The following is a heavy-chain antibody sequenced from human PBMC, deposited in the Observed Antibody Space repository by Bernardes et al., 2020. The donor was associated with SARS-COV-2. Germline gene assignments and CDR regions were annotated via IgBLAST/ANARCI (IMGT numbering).Heavy chain of an antibody. CDR1: RFSLSSNA. Sequence: GGSLRLSCSASRFSLSSNATQWVRQAAGKGPEYVSGTSSVGAQPYYVDSVKGRVTFSRDTSKNTLYLEMRSLRPEHTAVYCCVNSFAQAITGKIVWSQGTLVT. CDR3: VNSFAQAITGKIV. V-gene: IGHV3-64D*08. D-gene: IGHD1-20*01. CDR2: TSSVGAQP. J-gene: IGHJ4*02.